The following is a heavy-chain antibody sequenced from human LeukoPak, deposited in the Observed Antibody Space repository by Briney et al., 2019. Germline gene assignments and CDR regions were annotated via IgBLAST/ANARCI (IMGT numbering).Heavy chain of an antibody. CDR3: ARDLSRGQSSDY. Sequence: ASVKVSCKASGGTFSSYAISWVRQAPGQGLEWMGGIIPIFGTANYAQKLQGRVTMTTDTSTSTAYMELRSLRSDDTAVYYCARDLSRGQSSDYWGQGTLVTVSS. D-gene: IGHD5-24*01. V-gene: IGHV1-69*05. CDR2: IIPIFGTA. J-gene: IGHJ4*02. CDR1: GGTFSSYA.